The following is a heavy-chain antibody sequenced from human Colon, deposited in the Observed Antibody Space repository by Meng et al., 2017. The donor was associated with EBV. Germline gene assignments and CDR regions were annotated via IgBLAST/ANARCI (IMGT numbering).Heavy chain of an antibody. CDR3: TTEPYFEY. J-gene: IGHJ4*02. CDR1: EFAFRNAW. Sequence: EVQVVESXXXXVXXGGSLRLSCAASEFAFRNAWMSWVRQAPGKGLEWVGRIRSHANGGTTDYAAPVKGRFTISRDDSRNTLYLQMNSLQIEDTAVYYCTTEPYFEYWGQGTLVTVSS. CDR2: IRSHANGGTT. V-gene: IGHV3-15*01.